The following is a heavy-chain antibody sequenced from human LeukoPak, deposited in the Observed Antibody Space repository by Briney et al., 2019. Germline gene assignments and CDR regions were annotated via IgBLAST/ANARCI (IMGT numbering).Heavy chain of an antibody. D-gene: IGHD1-26*01. J-gene: IGHJ4*02. CDR2: INPSGGST. CDR1: GYTFTSYY. Sequence: GASVKVSCKASGYTFTSYYMHWARQAPGQGLEWMGIINPSGGSTSYAQRFQGRVTMTRDMSTSTVYMELSSLRSEDTAVYYCARGSLGDKGGYYFDYRGQGTLVTVSS. V-gene: IGHV1-46*01. CDR3: ARGSLGDKGGYYFDY.